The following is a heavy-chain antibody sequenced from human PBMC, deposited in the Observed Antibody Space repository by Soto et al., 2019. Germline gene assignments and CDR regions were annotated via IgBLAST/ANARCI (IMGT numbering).Heavy chain of an antibody. V-gene: IGHV4-59*08. CDR2: NYYTGST. D-gene: IGHD3-10*01. Sequence: SETLSLTYTVSGCPISSYYWSWIRQSPGKGLQWIGYNYYTGSTNYNPSHKSRVTMSLDTSKNQFSLNLDSVTAADTAVYYCAKGGYFYGSARPYTMDVWGQGTTVS. J-gene: IGHJ6*02. CDR1: GCPISSYY. CDR3: AKGGYFYGSARPYTMDV.